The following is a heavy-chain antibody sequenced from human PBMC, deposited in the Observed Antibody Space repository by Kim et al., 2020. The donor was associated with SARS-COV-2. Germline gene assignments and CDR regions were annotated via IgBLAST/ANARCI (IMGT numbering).Heavy chain of an antibody. Sequence: SETLSLTCTVSGGSISSSSYYWGWIRQPPGTGLEWIGSIYYSGCTYYNPSLKSRVTISVDTSKNQFSLKLSSVTAADTAVYYSARSRTGRYAAAFDIWG. CDR3: ARSRTGRYAAAFDI. CDR2: IYYSGCT. D-gene: IGHD2-8*02. CDR1: GGSISSSSYY. V-gene: IGHV4-39*01. J-gene: IGHJ3*02.